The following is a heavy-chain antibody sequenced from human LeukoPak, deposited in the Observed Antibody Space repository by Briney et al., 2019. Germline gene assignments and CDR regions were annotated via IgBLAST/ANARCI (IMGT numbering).Heavy chain of an antibody. CDR3: ARDQWLVRTFDY. CDR1: GYTFTGYY. V-gene: IGHV1-2*02. D-gene: IGHD6-19*01. Sequence: ASVKVSCKASGYTFTGYYMLWVRQSPGQGLEWMGWINPNSGGTNYAQKFQGRVTMTRDTSISTAYMELSRLRSDDTAVYYCARDQWLVRTFDYWGQGTLVTVSS. CDR2: INPNSGGT. J-gene: IGHJ4*02.